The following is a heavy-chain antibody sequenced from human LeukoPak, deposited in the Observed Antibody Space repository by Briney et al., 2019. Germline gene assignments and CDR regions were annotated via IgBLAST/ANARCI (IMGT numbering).Heavy chain of an antibody. CDR1: GFTFSSYA. CDR3: AKDPYSNYFLRHFDY. D-gene: IGHD4-11*01. V-gene: IGHV3-23*01. CDR2: ISGSGGST. J-gene: IGHJ4*02. Sequence: GGSLRLSCAASGFTFSSYAMSWVRQAPGKGLEWVSAISGSGGSTYYADSVKGRFTISRDNSKNTLYLQMNSLRAEDTAVYYCAKDPYSNYFLRHFDYRGQGTLVTVSS.